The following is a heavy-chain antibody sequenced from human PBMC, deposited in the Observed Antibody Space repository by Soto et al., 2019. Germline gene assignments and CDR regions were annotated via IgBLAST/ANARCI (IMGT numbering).Heavy chain of an antibody. D-gene: IGHD3-3*01. J-gene: IGHJ4*02. CDR2: ISPYDGNT. V-gene: IGHV1-18*01. Sequence: QVQLVQSGAEVKRPGASVKVSCKASGYTFPNYGITWVRQAPGPGLEWMACISPYDGNTNYAQELQGRVTMTSDTSTSTAYMELRSLTSEDTAMYYCARDLVSGSDFWRAYNGGYFDYWGQGTLVTVSS. CDR3: ARDLVSGSDFWRAYNGGYFDY. CDR1: GYTFPNYG.